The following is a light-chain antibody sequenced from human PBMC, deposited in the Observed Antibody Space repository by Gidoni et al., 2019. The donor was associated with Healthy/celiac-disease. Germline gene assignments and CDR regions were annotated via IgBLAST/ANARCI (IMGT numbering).Light chain of an antibody. CDR1: QSVSSSY. J-gene: IGKJ4*01. V-gene: IGKV3-20*01. Sequence: ELVLTQSPGTLSLSPGERATLSCRASQSVSSSYLAGYQQKPGQAPRLLIYGASSRATGIPDRFSGSGSGTDFTLTISRLEPEDFAVYYCQQYGSSPPLTFXGXTKVEIK. CDR3: QQYGSSPPLT. CDR2: GAS.